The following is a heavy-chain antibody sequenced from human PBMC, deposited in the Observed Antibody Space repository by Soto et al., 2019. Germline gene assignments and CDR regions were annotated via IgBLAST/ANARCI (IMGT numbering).Heavy chain of an antibody. D-gene: IGHD6-19*01. V-gene: IGHV3-30*18. CDR3: AKDNEDGQWLVTFTRLFDY. J-gene: IGHJ4*02. CDR1: GFTFSSYG. CDR2: ISYDGSNK. Sequence: PGGSLRLSCAASGFTFSSYGMHWVRQAPGKGLEWVAVISYDGSNKYYADSVKGRFTISRDNSKNTLYLQMDSLRAEDTAVYYCAKDNEDGQWLVTFTRLFDYWGQGTLVTVSS.